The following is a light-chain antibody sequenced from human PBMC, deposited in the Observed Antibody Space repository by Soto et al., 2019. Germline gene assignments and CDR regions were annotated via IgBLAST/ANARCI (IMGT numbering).Light chain of an antibody. CDR1: QTISNY. CDR3: QQSYGAPRT. CDR2: AAS. V-gene: IGKV1-39*01. J-gene: IGKJ2*01. Sequence: DIQMTQSPSSLSASVGDRVTITCRASQTISNYLNWYRQRPGKAPNLLIYAASTLQSGVPSRFSGSGSGTDFTLTISSLQPEDFATYYCQQSYGAPRTFGQGTKLEIK.